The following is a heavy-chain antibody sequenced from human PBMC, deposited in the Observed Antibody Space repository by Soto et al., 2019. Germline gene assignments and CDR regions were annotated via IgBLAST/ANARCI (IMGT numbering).Heavy chain of an antibody. V-gene: IGHV1-18*01. Sequence: QAQLVQSGAEAKKPGASVKVSCKASGYTFTSYGISWLRQAPGQGLEWMGWITANNGNTNYAQKLQGRVTMTTDTSTSTASIELRTLRPHYTAVSYWVRGTPIKTANNWGEGTLVT. D-gene: IGHD5-12*01. CDR2: ITANNGNT. CDR3: VRGTPIKTANN. J-gene: IGHJ4*02. CDR1: GYTFTSYG.